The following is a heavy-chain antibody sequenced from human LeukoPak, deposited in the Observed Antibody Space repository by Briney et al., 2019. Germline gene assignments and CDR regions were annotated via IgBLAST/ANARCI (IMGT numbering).Heavy chain of an antibody. D-gene: IGHD6-6*01. V-gene: IGHV4-4*07. J-gene: IGHJ1*01. Sequence: PSETLSLTCTVSGGSISSYYWSWLRQPAGKGLEWIGRIYTSGSTNYNPSLKSRVTMSVDTSKNQFSLKLSSVTAADTAVYYCARGTYSSSYQYFQHWGQGTLVTVSS. CDR2: IYTSGST. CDR1: GGSISSYY. CDR3: ARGTYSSSYQYFQH.